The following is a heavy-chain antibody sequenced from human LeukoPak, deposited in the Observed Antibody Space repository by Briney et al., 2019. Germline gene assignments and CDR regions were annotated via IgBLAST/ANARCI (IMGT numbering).Heavy chain of an antibody. CDR3: ARDPPNWGFGY. CDR2: ISSSSSIM. CDR1: GFTFSSYS. J-gene: IGHJ4*02. V-gene: IGHV3-48*01. Sequence: PGGSLRPSCAASGFTFSSYSMNWVRQAPGKGLEWLSYISSSSSIMYYADSVKGRFTISRDNAKNSLYLQMNSLRAEDTAVYYCARDPPNWGFGYWGQGTLVTVSS. D-gene: IGHD7-27*01.